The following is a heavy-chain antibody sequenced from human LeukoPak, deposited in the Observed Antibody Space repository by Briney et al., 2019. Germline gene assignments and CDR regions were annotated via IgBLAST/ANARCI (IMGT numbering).Heavy chain of an antibody. Sequence: GGSLRLSCAASGFTFSSYAMSWVRQAPGKGLEWVSAISGSGGSTYYADSVKGRFTISRDNSKNTLYLQMNSLRAEDTAVYYCAKDRRTMVRGVISGFDYSGQGTLVTVSS. V-gene: IGHV3-23*01. CDR2: ISGSGGST. CDR1: GFTFSSYA. CDR3: AKDRRTMVRGVISGFDY. D-gene: IGHD3-10*01. J-gene: IGHJ4*02.